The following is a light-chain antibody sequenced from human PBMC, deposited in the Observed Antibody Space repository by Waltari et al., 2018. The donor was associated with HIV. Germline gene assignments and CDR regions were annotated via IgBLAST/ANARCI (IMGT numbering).Light chain of an antibody. CDR1: QDISDY. Sequence: DIQMTQSPSSLSASVGDRVTITCQASQDISDYLNWNQQKPGKAPKLLIYDASNLETGVPSRFSGTGSGTDFTFTISSLQPEDIATYYCQQYDSLLTFGGGTKVEIK. V-gene: IGKV1-33*01. J-gene: IGKJ4*01. CDR3: QQYDSLLT. CDR2: DAS.